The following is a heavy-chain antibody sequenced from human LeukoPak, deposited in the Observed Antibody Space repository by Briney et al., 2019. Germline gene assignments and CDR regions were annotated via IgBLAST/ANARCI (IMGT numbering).Heavy chain of an antibody. Sequence: PSETLSLTCAVCGGSFSGYYWSWIRQPPGKGLEWIGEINHSGSYNYNPSLKSRVTISVDTSKNQFSLKLSSVTAADTAVYYSARAAGYDFWSGYSPFDYWGQGTLVTVST. D-gene: IGHD3-3*01. CDR3: ARAAGYDFWSGYSPFDY. CDR2: INHSGSY. V-gene: IGHV4-34*01. J-gene: IGHJ4*02. CDR1: GGSFSGYY.